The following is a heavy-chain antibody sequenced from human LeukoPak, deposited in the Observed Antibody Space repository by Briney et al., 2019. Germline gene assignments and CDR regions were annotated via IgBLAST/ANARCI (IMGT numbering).Heavy chain of an antibody. V-gene: IGHV3-9*01. CDR3: AKDMGYSYGLNYFDY. CDR2: ISWNSGSI. Sequence: GGSLRLPCAASGFTFDDYAMHWVRQAPGKGLEWVSGISWNSGSIGYADSVKGRFTISRDNAKNSLYLQMNSLRAEDTALYYCAKDMGYSYGLNYFDYWGQGTLVTVSS. J-gene: IGHJ4*02. CDR1: GFTFDDYA. D-gene: IGHD5-18*01.